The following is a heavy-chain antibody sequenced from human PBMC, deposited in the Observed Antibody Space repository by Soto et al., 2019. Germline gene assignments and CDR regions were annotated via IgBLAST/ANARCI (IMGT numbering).Heavy chain of an antibody. V-gene: IGHV2-70*01. CDR1: GFSLSTSGMC. Sequence: SGPTLVNPTQTLTLTCTFSGFSLSTSGMCVSWIRQPPGKALEWLALIDWDDDKYYSTSLKTRLTISKDTYKNRVVLTMTNMDPVDTATYYCARIRNPYYYYGMDVWGQGTTVTVSS. CDR2: IDWDDDK. J-gene: IGHJ6*02. CDR3: ARIRNPYYYYGMDV.